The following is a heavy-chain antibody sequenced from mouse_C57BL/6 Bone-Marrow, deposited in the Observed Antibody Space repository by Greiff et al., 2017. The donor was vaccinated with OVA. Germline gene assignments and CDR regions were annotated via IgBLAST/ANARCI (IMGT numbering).Heavy chain of an antibody. CDR2: ISSGSSTI. V-gene: IGHV5-17*01. CDR1: GFTFSDYG. D-gene: IGHD2-2*01. Sequence: EVMLVESGGGLVKPGGSLKLSCAASGFTFSDYGMHWVRQAPEKGLEWVAYISSGSSTIYYADTVKGRFTISRDNAKNTLFLLMTSLRSEDTAMYYCARQGYPAWFAYWGQGTLVTVSA. CDR3: ARQGYPAWFAY. J-gene: IGHJ3*01.